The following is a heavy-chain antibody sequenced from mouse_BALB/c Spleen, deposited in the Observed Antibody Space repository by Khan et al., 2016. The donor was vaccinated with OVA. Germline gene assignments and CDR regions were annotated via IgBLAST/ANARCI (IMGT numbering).Heavy chain of an antibody. CDR2: INTYTGEP. CDR3: TSGASYWYFDV. CDR1: GYTFTNYG. J-gene: IGHJ1*01. Sequence: QIQLVQSGPELKKPGETVKISCKASGYTFTNYGMHWVKQAPGKGLKWMGWINTYTGEPTYTDDFKGRFAFSLETSASTAYLQINNLKNEDMATYFCTSGASYWYFDVWGAGTTVTVSS. V-gene: IGHV9-1*02.